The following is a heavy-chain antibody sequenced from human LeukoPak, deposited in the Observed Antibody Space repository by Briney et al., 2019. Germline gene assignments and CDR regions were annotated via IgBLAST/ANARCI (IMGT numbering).Heavy chain of an antibody. J-gene: IGHJ4*02. V-gene: IGHV3-30*04. CDR2: ISYDGSNK. D-gene: IGHD4-17*01. Sequence: GGSLRLSCAASGFTFSSYAMHWVRQAPGKGLEWVAVISYDGSNKYYADSVKGRFTISRDNSKNTLYLQMNSLRAEDTAVYYCARDERASTVPGFDYWGQGALVTVSS. CDR1: GFTFSSYA. CDR3: ARDERASTVPGFDY.